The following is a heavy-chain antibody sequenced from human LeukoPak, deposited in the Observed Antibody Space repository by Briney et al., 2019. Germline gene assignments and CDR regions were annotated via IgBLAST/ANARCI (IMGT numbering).Heavy chain of an antibody. Sequence: PGGSLRLSCAASGFTVSSNYMSWVRQAPGKGLEWVSVIYSGGSTYYADSVKGRFTISRDNSKNTLYLQMNSLRAEDTAVYYCAHNGAYYDILTGYWGYFDYWGQGTLVTVSP. D-gene: IGHD3-9*01. CDR3: AHNGAYYDILTGYWGYFDY. CDR1: GFTVSSNY. CDR2: IYSGGST. V-gene: IGHV3-53*01. J-gene: IGHJ4*02.